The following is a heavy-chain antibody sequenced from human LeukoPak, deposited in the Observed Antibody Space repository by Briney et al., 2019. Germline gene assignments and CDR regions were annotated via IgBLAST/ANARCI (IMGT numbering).Heavy chain of an antibody. CDR3: GRHAYGGSPPLN. CDR2: IYSGGST. CDR1: GFTVSSNY. J-gene: IGHJ4*02. V-gene: IGHV3-66*04. Sequence: GGSLRLSCAASGFTVSSNYMSWVRQAPGKGLEWVSVIYSGGSTYYADSVKGRFTISRDNSRNTVYIQMNRLRAEDLALYYCGRHAYGGSPPLNWGQGTLVTVSS. D-gene: IGHD3-10*01.